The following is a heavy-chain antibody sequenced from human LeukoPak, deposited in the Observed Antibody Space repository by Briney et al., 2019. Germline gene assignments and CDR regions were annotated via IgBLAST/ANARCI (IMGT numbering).Heavy chain of an antibody. V-gene: IGHV7-4-1*02. CDR3: TRGPLIPHCGGDCYSGGGEY. D-gene: IGHD2-21*02. J-gene: IGHJ4*02. CDR2: INTNTGNP. Sequence: ASVKVSCKASGGTFSSYAMNWVQQAPGERLQWMGWINTNTGNPTYAQAFTGRFVFSLDTSVTTAYLQISGLKADDTAVYYCTRGPLIPHCGGDCYSGGGEYWGQGTLVTVSS. CDR1: GGTFSSYA.